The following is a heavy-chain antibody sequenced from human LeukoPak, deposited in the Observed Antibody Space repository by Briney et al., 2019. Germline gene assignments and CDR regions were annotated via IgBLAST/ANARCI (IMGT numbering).Heavy chain of an antibody. D-gene: IGHD2-15*01. J-gene: IGHJ6*02. CDR2: ISAYNGNT. Sequence: GASVKVSCKASGYTFTSYGISWARQAPGQGLEWMGWISAYNGNTNYAQKLQGRVTMTTDTSTSTAYMELRSLRSDDTAVYYCARGGYCSGGSCYDYYGMDVWGQGTTVTVSS. CDR1: GYTFTSYG. V-gene: IGHV1-18*01. CDR3: ARGGYCSGGSCYDYYGMDV.